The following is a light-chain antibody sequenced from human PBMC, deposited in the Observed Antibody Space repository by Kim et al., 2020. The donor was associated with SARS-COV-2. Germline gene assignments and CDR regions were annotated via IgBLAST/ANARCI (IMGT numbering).Light chain of an antibody. CDR3: GAEHGSGTNFVWV. CDR2: VGTGGIVA. Sequence: QPVLTQPPSASASLGASVTLTCTLSSGYFTYKVDWYQRRPGQGPRFVMRVGTGGIVASKGDGIPDRFSVLGSGLNRYLTIKNIQEEDESDYYCGAEHGSGTNFVWVFGGGTQLTVL. V-gene: IGLV9-49*01. J-gene: IGLJ3*02. CDR1: SGYFTYK.